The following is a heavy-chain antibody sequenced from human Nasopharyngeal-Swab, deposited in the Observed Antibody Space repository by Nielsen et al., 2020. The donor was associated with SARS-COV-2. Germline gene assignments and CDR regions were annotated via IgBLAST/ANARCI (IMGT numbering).Heavy chain of an antibody. J-gene: IGHJ6*02. CDR2: IYYSGST. V-gene: IGHV4-31*02. Sequence: WIRQPPGKGLEWIGYIYYSGSTYYNPSLKSRVTISVDTSKNQFSLKLSSVTAADTAVYYCARDIGTPAYPRYYYYVMDVWGQGTTVTVSS. D-gene: IGHD1-1*01. CDR3: ARDIGTPAYPRYYYYVMDV.